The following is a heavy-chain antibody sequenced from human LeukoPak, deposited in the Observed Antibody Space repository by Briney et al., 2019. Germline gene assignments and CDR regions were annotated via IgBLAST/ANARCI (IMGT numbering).Heavy chain of an antibody. CDR1: GYTFTGYY. Sequence: ASVKVSCKASGYTFTGYYMHWVRQAPGQGLEWMGRINPNSGGTNYAQKFQGRVTMTEDTSTDTAYMELSSLRSEDTAVYYCATVGCSSTSCYRESGAFDIWGQGTMVTVSS. D-gene: IGHD2-2*01. J-gene: IGHJ3*02. CDR3: ATVGCSSTSCYRESGAFDI. V-gene: IGHV1-2*06. CDR2: INPNSGGT.